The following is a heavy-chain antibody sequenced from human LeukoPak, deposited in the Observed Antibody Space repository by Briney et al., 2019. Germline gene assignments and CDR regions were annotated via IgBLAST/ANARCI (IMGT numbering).Heavy chain of an antibody. CDR1: GGNVSANTAA. V-gene: IGHV6-1*01. J-gene: IGHJ6*03. CDR2: THYRSKWYY. D-gene: IGHD2-15*01. CDR3: ARRYCSVGICRYYMDV. Sequence: SQTLSLTRAISGGNVSANTAAWNWIRQSPSRGLEWLGRTHYRSKWYYDYAVSVKSRININPDTSKNQSSLHLNSVTPDDTAVYYCARRYCSVGICRYYMDVWGKGTTVTVSS.